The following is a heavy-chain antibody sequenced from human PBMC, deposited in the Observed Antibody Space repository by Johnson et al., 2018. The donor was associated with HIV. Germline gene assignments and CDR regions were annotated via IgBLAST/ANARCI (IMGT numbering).Heavy chain of an antibody. CDR2: ISWNSGSI. J-gene: IGHJ3*02. CDR3: AGDAPKQGLGVDAFDI. CDR1: GFTFDDYA. D-gene: IGHD6-19*01. Sequence: VQVVESGGGLVQPGRSLRLSCAASGFTFDDYAMHWVRQAPGKGLEWVSGISWNSGSIGYADSVKGRFTISRDNAKNSLYLQMNSLGAEGTAVYYCAGDAPKQGLGVDAFDIWGQGTMVTVSS. V-gene: IGHV3-9*01.